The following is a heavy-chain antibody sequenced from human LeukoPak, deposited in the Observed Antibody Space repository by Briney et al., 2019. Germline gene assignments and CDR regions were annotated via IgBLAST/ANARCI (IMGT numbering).Heavy chain of an antibody. V-gene: IGHV4-59*01. CDR3: AKWHERLLAFDS. CDR1: GDSIISYY. J-gene: IGHJ4*02. D-gene: IGHD1-1*01. CDR2: IHHTGKN. Sequence: SETLSLTCTVSGDSIISYYWNWVRQSPEKGLEWIGYIHHTGKNYYNPSLKSRITMSVDTSKSQFFLKLSSVTAADTAVYYCAKWHERLLAFDSWGQGTLVTVSS.